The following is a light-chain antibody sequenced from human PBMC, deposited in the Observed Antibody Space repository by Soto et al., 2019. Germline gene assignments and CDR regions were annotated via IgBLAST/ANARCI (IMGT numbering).Light chain of an antibody. V-gene: IGKV1-39*01. J-gene: IGKJ1*01. CDR3: QQSYSTPRT. CDR2: AAS. CDR1: QSISSY. Sequence: DIQMTQSPSSLSASVGDRVTITCRASQSISSYLNWYQQKPGKAPKLLIYAASSLQSGVPSRFSGSVSGTDFTLTISSLQPEHFATYYCQQSYSTPRTFGQGTKVDIK.